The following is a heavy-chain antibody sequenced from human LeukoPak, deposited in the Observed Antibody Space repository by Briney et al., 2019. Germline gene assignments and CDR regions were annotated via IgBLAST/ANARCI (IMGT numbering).Heavy chain of an antibody. Sequence: SETLSLTCTVSGGSISDYYWSWIRQPPGKGLEWIGYIYYSGIINYNPSLMTRVTISVDTSKNQFSLKLSSVTAADTAVYYCARWGSNMAREKGDHWGQGILVTVSS. J-gene: IGHJ4*02. CDR3: ARWGSNMAREKGDH. V-gene: IGHV4-59*08. D-gene: IGHD3-10*01. CDR2: IYYSGII. CDR1: GGSISDYY.